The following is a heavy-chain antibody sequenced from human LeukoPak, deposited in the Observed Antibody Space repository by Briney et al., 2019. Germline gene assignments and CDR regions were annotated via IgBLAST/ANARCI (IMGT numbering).Heavy chain of an antibody. CDR3: AELGITMIGGV. V-gene: IGHV3-20*04. CDR1: GFTFDEYG. CDR2: INWNGGRT. Sequence: GGSLRLSCAASGFTFDEYGMSWVRQAPGKGLEWVAGINWNGGRTGYADSVKGRFTISRDNAKNSLYLQMNSLRAEDTAVYYCAELGITMIGGVWGKGTTVTISS. D-gene: IGHD3-10*02. J-gene: IGHJ6*04.